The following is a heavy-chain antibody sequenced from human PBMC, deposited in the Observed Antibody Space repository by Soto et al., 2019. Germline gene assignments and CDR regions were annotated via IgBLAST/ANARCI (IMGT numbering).Heavy chain of an antibody. J-gene: IGHJ4*02. D-gene: IGHD3-22*01. CDR1: GYTFTSYY. V-gene: IGHV1-46*01. CDR3: ARVRNYYDSSGAFDY. Sequence: ASVKVSCKASGYTFTSYYMHWVRQAPGQGLEWMGIINPSGGSTSYAQKFQGRVTMTRDTSTSTVYMELSSLRSEDTAVYYCARVRNYYDSSGAFDYWGQGTLVTVSS. CDR2: INPSGGST.